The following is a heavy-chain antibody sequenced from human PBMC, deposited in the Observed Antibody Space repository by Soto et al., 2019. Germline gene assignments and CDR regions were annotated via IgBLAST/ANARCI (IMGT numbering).Heavy chain of an antibody. CDR3: AKDSWASGWYDFDY. V-gene: IGHV3-23*04. Sequence: VQLVESGGGVVQPGRSLRLSCAASGFTFSSYGMHWVRQAPGKGLEWVSFISGSGGTTYYADSVKGRFTISRDNSKNTLYLQLNSLRAEDTAVYYCAKDSWASGWYDFDYWGQGILVTVSS. CDR1: GFTFSSYG. J-gene: IGHJ4*02. D-gene: IGHD6-19*01. CDR2: ISGSGGTT.